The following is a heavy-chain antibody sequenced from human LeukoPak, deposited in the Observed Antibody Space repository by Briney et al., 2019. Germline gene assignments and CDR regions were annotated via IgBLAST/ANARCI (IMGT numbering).Heavy chain of an antibody. D-gene: IGHD4-17*01. V-gene: IGHV3-7*01. J-gene: IGHJ3*02. CDR1: GFTFSSYG. Sequence: GGSLRLSCAASGFTFSSYGMSWVRQAPGKGLEWVANIKQDGSEKYYVDSVKGRFTISRDNAKNSLYLQMNSLRAEDTAVYYCARSHGDHAFDIWGQGTMVTVSS. CDR3: ARSHGDHAFDI. CDR2: IKQDGSEK.